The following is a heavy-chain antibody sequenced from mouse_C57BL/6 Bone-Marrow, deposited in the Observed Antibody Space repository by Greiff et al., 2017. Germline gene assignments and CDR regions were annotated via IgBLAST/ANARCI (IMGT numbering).Heavy chain of an antibody. CDR3: ARSGATVVATGYFDV. Sequence: EVQLQQSGAELVKPGASVKLSCTASGFNIKDYYMHWVKQRTEQGLEWIGRIDPEDGETKDAPKFQGKATITADTSSNTAYLQLSSLASEDTAVYYCARSGATVVATGYFDVWGTGTTVTVSS. CDR2: IDPEDGET. J-gene: IGHJ1*03. D-gene: IGHD1-1*01. V-gene: IGHV14-2*01. CDR1: GFNIKDYY.